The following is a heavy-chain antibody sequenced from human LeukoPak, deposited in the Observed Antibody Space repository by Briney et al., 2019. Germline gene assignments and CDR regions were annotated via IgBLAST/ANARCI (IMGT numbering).Heavy chain of an antibody. CDR1: GYTFTNYW. CDR3: ATRPLRSSGYYFDY. J-gene: IGHJ4*02. CDR2: IYPGDSDT. Sequence: GESLKISCMGPGYTFTNYWIGWVRQITGQGLAYMGIIYPGDSDTRYSPSFQGHVTISVDKSIRTAYLQWSSLKASDTAMYYCATRPLRSSGYYFDYWGQGTLVTVSS. D-gene: IGHD3-22*01. V-gene: IGHV5-51*01.